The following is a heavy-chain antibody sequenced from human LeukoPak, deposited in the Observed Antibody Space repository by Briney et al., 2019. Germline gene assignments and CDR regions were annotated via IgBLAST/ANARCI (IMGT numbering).Heavy chain of an antibody. CDR1: GFTFSSYA. CDR3: ARDSDFVVVTAIGYFDY. J-gene: IGHJ4*02. Sequence: GGSLRLSCAASGFTFSSYAMHWVRQAPGKGLEWVAVMSYDGSNKYYADSVKGRFTISRDNSKNTLYLQMNSLRAEDTAVYYCARDSDFVVVTAIGYFDYWGQGTLVTVSA. D-gene: IGHD2-21*02. CDR2: MSYDGSNK. V-gene: IGHV3-30-3*01.